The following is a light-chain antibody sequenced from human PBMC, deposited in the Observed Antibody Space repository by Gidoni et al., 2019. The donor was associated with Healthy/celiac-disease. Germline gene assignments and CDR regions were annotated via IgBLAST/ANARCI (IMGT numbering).Light chain of an antibody. J-gene: IGKJ1*01. V-gene: IGKV3-15*01. CDR2: GAS. Sequence: EIAMTQSPATLSVSPGERATLSCRASQSVRSNLAWYQQKPGQAPRPLIYGASTRATGIPARFSGSGSGTEFTLTISSLQSEDFAVYYCQQYNNWPRTFGQGTKVEIK. CDR1: QSVRSN. CDR3: QQYNNWPRT.